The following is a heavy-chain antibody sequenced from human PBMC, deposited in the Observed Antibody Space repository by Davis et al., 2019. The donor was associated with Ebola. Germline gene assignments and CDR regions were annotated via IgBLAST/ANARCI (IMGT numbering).Heavy chain of an antibody. D-gene: IGHD2-2*01. V-gene: IGHV3-30*18. CDR2: ISYDGSNK. Sequence: GESLKISCAASGFTFSSYGMHWVRQAPGKGLEWVAVISYDGSNKYYADSVKGRFTISRDNSKNTLYLQMNSLRAEDTAVYYCAKDPCSSTSCYSDYWGQGTLVTVSS. J-gene: IGHJ4*02. CDR3: AKDPCSSTSCYSDY. CDR1: GFTFSSYG.